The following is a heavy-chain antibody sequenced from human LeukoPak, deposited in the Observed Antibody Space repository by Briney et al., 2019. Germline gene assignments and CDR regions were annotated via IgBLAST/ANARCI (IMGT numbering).Heavy chain of an antibody. J-gene: IGHJ4*02. CDR2: ISSSSDYI. V-gene: IGHV3-21*01. Sequence: GGSLRLSCAASGFTFSSYSMNWVRQTPGKGLEWVSSISSSSDYIYYADSLKGRFTISRDNAKNSLYLQMNSLRAEDTAVYYCAKDYYDFWSGYSTYWGQGTLVTVSS. CDR3: AKDYYDFWSGYSTY. D-gene: IGHD3-3*01. CDR1: GFTFSSYS.